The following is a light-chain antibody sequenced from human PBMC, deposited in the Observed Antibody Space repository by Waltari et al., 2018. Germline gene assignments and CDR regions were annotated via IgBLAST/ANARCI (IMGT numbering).Light chain of an antibody. Sequence: DIQMTQSPSSLSASVGDRVTITCRASENVNNYLNWYQQKPGKAPNLLIYEASTLQSGVPSRFSGSGSGTDYTFTISSLQSEYVGTYYCQHGYSTPFTFGPGTKLDIK. CDR2: EAS. CDR3: QHGYSTPFT. J-gene: IGKJ3*01. V-gene: IGKV1-39*01. CDR1: ENVNNY.